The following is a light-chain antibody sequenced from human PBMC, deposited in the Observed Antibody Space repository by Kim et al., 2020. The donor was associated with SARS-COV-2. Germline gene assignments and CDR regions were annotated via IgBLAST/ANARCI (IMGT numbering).Light chain of an antibody. CDR1: NSNIGSKT. Sequence: QSVLTQSPSASGIPGQRVTISCSGSNSNIGSKTVNWYQQLPGTAPKLLIYTDNLRPSGVPERISGSKSGISASLAISGLQSEDEADYYCASWDDSLNGPVFGGGTQLTVL. J-gene: IGLJ3*02. CDR3: ASWDDSLNGPV. CDR2: TDN. V-gene: IGLV1-44*01.